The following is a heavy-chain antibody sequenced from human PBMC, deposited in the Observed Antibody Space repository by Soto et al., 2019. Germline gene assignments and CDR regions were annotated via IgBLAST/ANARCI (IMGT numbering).Heavy chain of an antibody. D-gene: IGHD5-18*01. V-gene: IGHV5-51*01. Sequence: GESLKISCKGSGYSFTSYWIGWVRQMPGKGLEWMGIIYPGDSDTRYSPSFQGQVTISADKSISTAYLQWSSLKASDTAMYYCARRGPRGYSYGYTINWFDPWGQGTLVTVPQ. CDR3: ARRGPRGYSYGYTINWFDP. CDR2: IYPGDSDT. CDR1: GYSFTSYW. J-gene: IGHJ5*02.